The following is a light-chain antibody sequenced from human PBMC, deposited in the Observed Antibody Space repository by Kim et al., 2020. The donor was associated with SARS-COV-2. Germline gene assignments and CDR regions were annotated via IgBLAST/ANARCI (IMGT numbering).Light chain of an antibody. CDR3: QQSSNWPRS. CDR1: QSVSSY. CDR2: DAS. V-gene: IGKV3-11*01. J-gene: IGKJ4*01. Sequence: EIVLTQSPATLSLSPGERATLSCRASQSVSSYLAWYQQKPGQAPRLLIYDASNRATGIPARFSGSGSGTDFTLTISSLEPEDFAVYYCQQSSNWPRSFGGGTQVDIK.